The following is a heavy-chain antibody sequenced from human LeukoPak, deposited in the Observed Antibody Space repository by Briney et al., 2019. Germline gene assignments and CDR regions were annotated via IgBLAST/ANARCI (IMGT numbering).Heavy chain of an antibody. D-gene: IGHD3-9*01. Sequence: GGSLRLSCAASGFTFSNYAMHWVRQAPGKGLEWVAVISYDGSNKYYADSVKGRFTISRDNSKNTLYLQMNSLRAEDTAVYYCAREGDGYYNYYFDYWGQGTLVTVSS. J-gene: IGHJ4*02. V-gene: IGHV3-30-3*01. CDR1: GFTFSNYA. CDR3: AREGDGYYNYYFDY. CDR2: ISYDGSNK.